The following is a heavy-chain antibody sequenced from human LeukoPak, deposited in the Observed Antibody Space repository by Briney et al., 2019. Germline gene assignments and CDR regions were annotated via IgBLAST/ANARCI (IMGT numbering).Heavy chain of an antibody. CDR2: IDHAGRA. CDR1: GGSFNDYY. Sequence: PSETLSLTCAVYGGSFNDYYWTWIRQPPGKGLEWIGEIDHAGRANYNPSLKSRVTISVDTSKNQFSLHLNSVTAADTAVYYCARGWEPFGYSTSWYRGSYYYYYMSVWGKGTAVTVSS. CDR3: ARGWEPFGYSTSWYRGSYYYYYMSV. D-gene: IGHD6-13*01. V-gene: IGHV4-34*01. J-gene: IGHJ6*03.